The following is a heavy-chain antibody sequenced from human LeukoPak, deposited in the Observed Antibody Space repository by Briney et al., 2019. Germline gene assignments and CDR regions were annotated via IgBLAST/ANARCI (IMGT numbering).Heavy chain of an antibody. V-gene: IGHV3-23*01. CDR2: ISGSGGST. CDR1: GFTVSSYG. J-gene: IGHJ4*02. D-gene: IGHD3-10*01. Sequence: PGGSLRLSCAASGFTVSSYGMRWVRQARGKGLEWVSTISGSGGSTYYAASVKGRFTISRDNSKNTLFLQMNSLRAEDTAVYYCAKGGYYHGSGSFYPKPPYIDYWGQGPLVTVSS. CDR3: AKGGYYHGSGSFYPKPPYIDY.